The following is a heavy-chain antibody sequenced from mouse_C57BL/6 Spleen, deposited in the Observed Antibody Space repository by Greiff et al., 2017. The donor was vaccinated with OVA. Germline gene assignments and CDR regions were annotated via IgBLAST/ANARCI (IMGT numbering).Heavy chain of an antibody. CDR2: IDPSDSYT. J-gene: IGHJ2*01. D-gene: IGHD1-1*01. CDR3: ARGYYGRLFDY. CDR1: GYTFTSYW. Sequence: QVQLQQPGAELVKPGASVKLSCKASGYTFTSYWMQWVKQRPGQGLEWIGEIDPSDSYTNYNQKFKGKATLTVDTSSSTAYMQLSSLTSEDSAVYYCARGYYGRLFDYWGQGTTLTVSS. V-gene: IGHV1-50*01.